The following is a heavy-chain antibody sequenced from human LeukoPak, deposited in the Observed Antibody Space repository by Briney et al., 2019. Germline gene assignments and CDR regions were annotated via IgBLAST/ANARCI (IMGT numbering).Heavy chain of an antibody. CDR1: GFTLSSYW. D-gene: IGHD3-22*01. J-gene: IGHJ5*02. Sequence: TGGSLRLSCAASGFTLSSYWMSWVRQAPGKGLEWVANIKQDGSEKYYVDSVKGRFTISRDNAKNSLYLQMNSLRAEDTAVYYCARNYDSSGYYVWFDPWGQGTLVTVSS. CDR3: ARNYDSSGYYVWFDP. V-gene: IGHV3-7*01. CDR2: IKQDGSEK.